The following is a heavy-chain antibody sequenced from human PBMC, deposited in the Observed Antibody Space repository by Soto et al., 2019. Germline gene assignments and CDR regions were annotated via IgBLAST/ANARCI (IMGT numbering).Heavy chain of an antibody. CDR2: IYYTGSA. J-gene: IGHJ5*02. D-gene: IGHD1-26*01. CDR3: ASGGSSDWFDP. V-gene: IGHV4-30-4*01. Sequence: VQLQESGPGLVKPSQTLSLTCTVSSGSISSADYYWSWIRQPPGKGLEWIGYIYYTGSAYYNPSLQSRFTISVDTSKIQFSLKVTSVTAAVTAVYYCASGGSSDWFDPWGQGTLVTVSS. CDR1: SGSISSADYY.